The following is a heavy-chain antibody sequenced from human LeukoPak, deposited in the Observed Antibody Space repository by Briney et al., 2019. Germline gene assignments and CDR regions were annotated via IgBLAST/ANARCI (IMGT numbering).Heavy chain of an antibody. CDR2: IWYDGSNK. CDR1: AFTFSSYG. D-gene: IGHD3-16*02. V-gene: IGHV3-33*06. CDR3: AKDRGSYDYVWGSYRHAVDY. Sequence: GRSLRLSCAASAFTFSSYGMHWVRQAPGKGLEWVAVIWYDGSNKYYADSVKGRFTISRDNSKNTLYLQMNSLRAEDTAVYYCAKDRGSYDYVWGSYRHAVDYWGQGTLVTVSS. J-gene: IGHJ4*02.